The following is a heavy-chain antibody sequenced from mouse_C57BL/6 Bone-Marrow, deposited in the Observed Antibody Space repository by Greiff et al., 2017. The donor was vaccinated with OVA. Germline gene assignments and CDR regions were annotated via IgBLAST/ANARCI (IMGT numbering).Heavy chain of an antibody. J-gene: IGHJ4*01. CDR2: IYPRSGNT. CDR1: GYTFTSYG. D-gene: IGHD1-1*01. CDR3: SRVITTPYYYAMDY. Sequence: QVQLQQSGAELARPGASVKLSCKASGYTFTSYGISWVKQSTGKGLEWIGEIYPRSGNTYYNEKFKGKATLTADKSSSTAYMELRSLTSEDSAVYFCSRVITTPYYYAMDYWGQGTSVTVSS. V-gene: IGHV1-81*01.